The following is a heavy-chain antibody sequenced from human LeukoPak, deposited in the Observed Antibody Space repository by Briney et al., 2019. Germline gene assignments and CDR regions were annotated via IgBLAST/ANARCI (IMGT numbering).Heavy chain of an antibody. V-gene: IGHV3-21*01. Sequence: GGSLRLSCAPSGFTFSSYSMNWVRQAPGKGLEWVSSISSSSSYIYYADSVKGRFTISRDNAKNSLYLQMNSLRAEDTAVYYCARDLALDYYDSSERGYWGQGTLVTVSS. CDR3: ARDLALDYYDSSERGY. CDR2: ISSSSSYI. D-gene: IGHD3-22*01. J-gene: IGHJ4*02. CDR1: GFTFSSYS.